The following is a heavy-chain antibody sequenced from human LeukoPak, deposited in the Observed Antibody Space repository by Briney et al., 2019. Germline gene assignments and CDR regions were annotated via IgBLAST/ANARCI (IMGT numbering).Heavy chain of an antibody. CDR2: ISGGSGST. Sequence: PGGSLRLSCAASGFTFNSYAMSWVRQAPGEGLAWVSTISGGSGSTYCADSVKGRFTISRDNSKNTLYLQMNSLRDEDTAVYYCAKHRFESGGYHSTDWGQGTLVTVSS. D-gene: IGHD3-22*01. J-gene: IGHJ4*02. V-gene: IGHV3-23*01. CDR1: GFTFNSYA. CDR3: AKHRFESGGYHSTD.